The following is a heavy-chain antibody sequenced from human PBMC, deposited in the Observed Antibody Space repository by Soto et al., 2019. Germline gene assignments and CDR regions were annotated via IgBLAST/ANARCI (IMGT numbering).Heavy chain of an antibody. CDR1: GFTFDDYA. Sequence: EVQLVESGGGLVQPGRSLRLSCAASGFTFDDYAMHWVRQAPGKGLEWVSGISWNSGSIGYADSVKGRFTISRDNAKNSLYLQMNSLRAEDTALYYGAKDRHANYGMDVWGQGTTVTVSS. V-gene: IGHV3-9*01. CDR2: ISWNSGSI. J-gene: IGHJ6*02. CDR3: AKDRHANYGMDV.